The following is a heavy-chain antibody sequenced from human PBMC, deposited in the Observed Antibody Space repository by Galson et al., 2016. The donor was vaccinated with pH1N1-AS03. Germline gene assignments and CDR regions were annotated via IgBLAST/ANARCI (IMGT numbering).Heavy chain of an antibody. CDR2: IDHDGIEK. CDR3: ARGPLPPHLVGKNYVDTTGPLDP. V-gene: IGHV3-30*02. Sequence: SLRLSCATGFSYTRYGFHWVRQAPGKGLEWVACIDHDGIEKYSPDSAKGRFPVSRDNPKNTVYLQMNGLRIDDTAVYYCARGPLPPHLVGKNYVDTTGPLDPWGQGTLVIVSS. J-gene: IGHJ5*02. D-gene: IGHD3-16*01. CDR1: GFSYTRYG.